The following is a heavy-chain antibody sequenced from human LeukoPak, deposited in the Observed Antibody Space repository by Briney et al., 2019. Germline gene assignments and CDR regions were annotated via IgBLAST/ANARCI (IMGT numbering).Heavy chain of an antibody. J-gene: IGHJ4*02. CDR3: ASTVGSSGYYYGY. CDR1: GYSFTSYW. D-gene: IGHD3-22*01. Sequence: GESLKISCKGSGYSFTSYWIGWVRQMPGKGLEWMGIIYPGDSDTRYSPSFQGQVTTSADKSISTAYLQWSSLKASDTAMYYCASTVGSSGYYYGYWGQGTLVTVSS. V-gene: IGHV5-51*01. CDR2: IYPGDSDT.